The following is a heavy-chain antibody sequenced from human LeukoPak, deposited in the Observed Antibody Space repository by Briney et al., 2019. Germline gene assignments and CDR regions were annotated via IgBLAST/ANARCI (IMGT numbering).Heavy chain of an antibody. Sequence: GGSLRLSCAASGFTFSSYAMNWVRQAPGKGLEWVANIKQDGSEKYYVDSVKGRFTISRDKAKNSLYLQMNSLRAGDTAVYYCASDRLGGQGTLVTVSS. CDR3: ASDRL. V-gene: IGHV3-7*01. CDR2: IKQDGSEK. J-gene: IGHJ4*02. CDR1: GFTFSSYA.